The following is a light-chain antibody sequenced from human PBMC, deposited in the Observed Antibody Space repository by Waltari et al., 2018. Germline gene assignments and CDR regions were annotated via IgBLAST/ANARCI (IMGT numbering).Light chain of an antibody. V-gene: IGKV1-8*01. CDR2: AAS. Sequence: AIRMTQSPSSSSASTGDRVTITCRASQGISSYLAWYQQKPGKAPKLLIYAASTLQSGVPSRFSGSGSGTDFTLKISRVEADDVGVYYCMQGTRWPTFGQGTKVEIK. CDR1: QGISSY. CDR3: MQGTRWPT. J-gene: IGKJ1*01.